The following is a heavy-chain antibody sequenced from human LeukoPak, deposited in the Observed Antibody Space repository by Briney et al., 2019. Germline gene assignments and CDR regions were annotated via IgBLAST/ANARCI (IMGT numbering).Heavy chain of an antibody. V-gene: IGHV1-8*01. D-gene: IGHD2-15*01. J-gene: IGHJ4*02. CDR1: GYTFTSYD. CDR2: MNPNSGNT. Sequence: ASVKVSCKASGYTFTSYDINWVRLATGQGLEWMGWMNPNSGNTGYAQKLQGRVTMTTDTSTSTAYMELRSLRSDDTAVYYCARITEAAEDYWGQGTLVTVSS. CDR3: ARITEAAEDY.